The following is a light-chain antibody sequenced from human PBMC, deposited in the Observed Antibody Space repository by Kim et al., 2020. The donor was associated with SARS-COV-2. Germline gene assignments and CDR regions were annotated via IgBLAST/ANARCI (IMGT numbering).Light chain of an antibody. Sequence: SSELTQDPAVSVALGQTVRITCQGDSPRSYYAIRYQQKPGQAPILVIYGKNNRPSGIPDRFPGSSSGKTASLTITGTQAGDEAAYYCNSRDSNNNVLFGG. CDR1: SPRSYY. J-gene: IGLJ2*01. CDR3: NSRDSNNNVL. CDR2: GKN. V-gene: IGLV3-19*01.